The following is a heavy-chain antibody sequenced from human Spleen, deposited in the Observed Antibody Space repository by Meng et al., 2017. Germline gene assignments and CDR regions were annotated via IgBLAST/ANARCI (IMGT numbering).Heavy chain of an antibody. J-gene: IGHJ4*02. V-gene: IGHV3-48*03. CDR1: GFSLRNYE. CDR3: AASAWYKFDY. Sequence: GGSLRLSCGGSGFSLRNYEMNWVRQAPGKGLEWVSHITGNGDRIWYADSVKGRFTISRDNAKNSLYLQMNTLRAEDTATYYCAASAWYKFDYWGQGTLVTVSS. D-gene: IGHD6-19*01. CDR2: ITGNGDRI.